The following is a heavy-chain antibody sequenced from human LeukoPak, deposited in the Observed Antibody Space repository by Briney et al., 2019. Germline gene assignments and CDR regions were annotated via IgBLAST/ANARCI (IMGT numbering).Heavy chain of an antibody. J-gene: IGHJ5*02. CDR3: ARDTRSVLGFDP. D-gene: IGHD1-1*01. CDR2: ISSSSSYI. Sequence: GGSLRLSCAASGFTFSSYSMNWVRQAPGKGLEWVSSISSSSSYIYYADSVKGRFTISRDNAKNSLYLQMNSLRAEDTAVYYCARDTRSVLGFDPWGQGTLVTVSS. CDR1: GFTFSSYS. V-gene: IGHV3-21*01.